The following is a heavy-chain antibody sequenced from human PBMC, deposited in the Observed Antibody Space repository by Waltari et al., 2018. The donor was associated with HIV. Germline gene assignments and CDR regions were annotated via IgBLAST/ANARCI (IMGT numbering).Heavy chain of an antibody. D-gene: IGHD2-2*02. CDR3: ARRVKYCSSTSCYKPPDVPLYYFDY. Sequence: QLQLQASGPGLVKPSETLSLTCTVSGGSISRSSYYWGWIRQPHGTGLEWIGSIYYSGSTYYNPSLKSRVTISVDTSKNQFSLKLSSVTAADTAVYYCARRVKYCSSTSCYKPPDVPLYYFDYWGQGTLVTVSS. J-gene: IGHJ4*02. CDR2: IYYSGST. V-gene: IGHV4-39*01. CDR1: GGSISRSSYY.